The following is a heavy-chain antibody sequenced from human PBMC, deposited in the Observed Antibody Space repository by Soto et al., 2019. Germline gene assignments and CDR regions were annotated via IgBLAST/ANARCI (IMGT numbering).Heavy chain of an antibody. V-gene: IGHV1-3*01. D-gene: IGHD2-15*01. CDR3: ATSEGDCGGGSCYNYFYYYGMDV. CDR2: LSVGNGDT. Sequence: ASVEVSCKASGDTRTDFSIHWVRQAPGQRPEWMGWLSVGNGDTKYSQKFQGRVTITRDTSARTAYMELSNLRSEDTAVYYCATSEGDCGGGSCYNYFYYYGMDVWGQGTTVTVSS. J-gene: IGHJ6*02. CDR1: GDTRTDFS.